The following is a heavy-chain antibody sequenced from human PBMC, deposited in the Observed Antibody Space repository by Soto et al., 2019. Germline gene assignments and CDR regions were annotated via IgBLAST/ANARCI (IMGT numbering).Heavy chain of an antibody. V-gene: IGHV2-5*02. CDR3: AHKGGRGAGMDV. Sequence: QITLKESGPTLVKPTQTLTLTCTFSGFSLTTSGGGVGWIRQPPGKALEWLALTYWDDDNRYSPSLKSRLTIHKAXSKNRVVLTVTNVDPVDTATYYCAHKGGRGAGMDVWGQGTTVTVSS. J-gene: IGHJ6*02. CDR1: GFSLTTSGGG. CDR2: TYWDDDN. D-gene: IGHD2-15*01.